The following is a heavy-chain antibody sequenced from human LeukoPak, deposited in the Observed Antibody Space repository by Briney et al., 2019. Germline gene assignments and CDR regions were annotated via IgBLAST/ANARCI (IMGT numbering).Heavy chain of an antibody. CDR2: IYSGGST. V-gene: IGHV3-66*01. D-gene: IGHD4-17*01. CDR3: ASTFYGDSPPY. Sequence: GGSLRLSCAASGFTVSSNYMSWVRQAPGKGLQWVSVIYSGGSTYYADSVKGRFTISRDNSKNTLYLQMNSLRAEDTAVYYCASTFYGDSPPYWGQGTLVTVSS. CDR1: GFTVSSNY. J-gene: IGHJ4*02.